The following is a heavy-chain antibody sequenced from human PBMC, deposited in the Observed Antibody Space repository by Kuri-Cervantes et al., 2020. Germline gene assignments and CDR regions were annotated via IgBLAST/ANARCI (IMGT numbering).Heavy chain of an antibody. CDR1: GGTFSSYA. V-gene: IGHV1-69*13. J-gene: IGHJ6*02. Sequence: SVKVSCKASGGTFSSYAISWVRQAPGQGLEWMGGIIPIFGTANYAQKFQGRVAITADESTSTAYMELSSLRSEDTAVYYCARETITGDVYNYYGMDVWGQGTTVTVSS. CDR2: IIPIFGTA. CDR3: ARETITGDVYNYYGMDV. D-gene: IGHD7-27*01.